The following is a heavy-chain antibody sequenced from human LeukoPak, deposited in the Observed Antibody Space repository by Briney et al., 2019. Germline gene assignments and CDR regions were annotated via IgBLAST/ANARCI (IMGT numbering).Heavy chain of an antibody. D-gene: IGHD3-22*01. CDR2: ISSSGSTI. J-gene: IGHJ4*02. Sequence: KPGGSLRLSCAASGFTFSDYYMSWIRQAPGKGLEWVSYISSSGSTIYYADSVKGRFTISRDNAKNSLYLQMNSLRAEDTAVYYCARYNYYDSSGYHQFDYWGQGTLVTVSS. V-gene: IGHV3-11*04. CDR1: GFTFSDYY. CDR3: ARYNYYDSSGYHQFDY.